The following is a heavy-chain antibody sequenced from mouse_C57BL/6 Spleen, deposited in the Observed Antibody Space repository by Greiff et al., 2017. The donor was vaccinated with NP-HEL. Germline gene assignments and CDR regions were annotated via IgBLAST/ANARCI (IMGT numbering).Heavy chain of an antibody. CDR2: IDPSDSYT. D-gene: IGHD2-2*01. CDR1: GYTFTSYW. Sequence: QVQLKQPGAELVRPGTSVKLSCKASGYTFTSYWMHWVKQRPGQGLEWIGVIDPSDSYTNYNQKFKGKATLTVDTSSSTAYMQLSSLTSEDSAVYYCARTTMVTEKNFDYWGQGTTLTVSS. J-gene: IGHJ2*01. V-gene: IGHV1-59*01. CDR3: ARTTMVTEKNFDY.